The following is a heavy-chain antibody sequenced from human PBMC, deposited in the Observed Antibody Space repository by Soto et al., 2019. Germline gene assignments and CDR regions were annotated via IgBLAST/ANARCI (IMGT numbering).Heavy chain of an antibody. J-gene: IGHJ6*02. D-gene: IGHD6-6*01. CDR1: GGSFSGYY. V-gene: IGHV4-34*01. CDR2: SNHNGIT. CDR3: ARGLAARNYYYYGMDV. Sequence: PSETLSLTCAAYGGSFSGYYWSWIRQPPGKGLEWIGESNHNGITNYNPSLKSRVTVSVDTSKSQFSLKLSSVTAADRAVYYCARGLAARNYYYYGMDVWGQGTTVTVSS.